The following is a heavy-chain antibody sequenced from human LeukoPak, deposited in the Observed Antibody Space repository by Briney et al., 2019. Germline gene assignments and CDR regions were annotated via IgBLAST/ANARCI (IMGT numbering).Heavy chain of an antibody. D-gene: IGHD5-18*01. J-gene: IGHJ6*02. CDR2: IYTSGST. CDR1: GGSISSYY. V-gene: IGHV4-4*09. Sequence: PSETLSLTCTVSGGSISSYYWSWIRQPPGKGLEWIGYIYTSGSTNYNPSLKSRVTISVDTSKNQFSLKLSSVTAADTAVYYCARAMVTDYYYGMDVWGQGTTVIVSS. CDR3: ARAMVTDYYYGMDV.